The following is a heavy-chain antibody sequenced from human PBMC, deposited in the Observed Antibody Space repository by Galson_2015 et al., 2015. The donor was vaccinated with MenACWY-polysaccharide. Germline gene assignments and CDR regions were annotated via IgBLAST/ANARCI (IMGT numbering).Heavy chain of an antibody. CDR2: INGGSSTI. J-gene: IGHJ4*02. CDR1: GFTFSTYN. Sequence: SLRLSCAASGFTFSTYNMTWVRQAPGKGLEWVSYINGGSSTIYYADSVKGRFTISRDNAKNSLYLQMNSLRDDDTAVYCCARDSGIAGADDYWGQGTLVTVSS. V-gene: IGHV3-48*02. D-gene: IGHD6-13*01. CDR3: ARDSGIAGADDY.